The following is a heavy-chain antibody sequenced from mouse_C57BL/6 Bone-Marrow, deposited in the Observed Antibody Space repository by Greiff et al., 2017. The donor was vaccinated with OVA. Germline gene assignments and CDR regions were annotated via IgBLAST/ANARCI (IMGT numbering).Heavy chain of an antibody. CDR3: TPIYYGLHMDY. Sequence: EVKLMQSGEGLVKPGGSLKLSCAASGFTISSYAMSWVRQTPEQRLEWVAYISRGGGDTYYAATVKGRVTISRDNARNTLYLQMSSLTSEDTAVYYCTPIYYGLHMDYWGQGTSVTVSS. CDR1: GFTISSYA. J-gene: IGHJ4*01. V-gene: IGHV5-9-1*02. CDR2: ISRGGGDT. D-gene: IGHD2-1*01.